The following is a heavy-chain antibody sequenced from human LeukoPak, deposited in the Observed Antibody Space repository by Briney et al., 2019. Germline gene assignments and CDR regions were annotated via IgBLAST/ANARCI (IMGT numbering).Heavy chain of an antibody. Sequence: GGSLRLSCAASGFIFSSYWMSWVRQAPGKGLEWVAFIRYDGSSQYYADSVKGRFTISRDKSKNTLHLQMNSLRTEDTAVYYCAKDVLRYFDWLSGYFDYWGQGILVTVSS. CDR1: GFIFSSYW. CDR3: AKDVLRYFDWLSGYFDY. CDR2: IRYDGSSQ. J-gene: IGHJ4*02. D-gene: IGHD3-9*01. V-gene: IGHV3-30*02.